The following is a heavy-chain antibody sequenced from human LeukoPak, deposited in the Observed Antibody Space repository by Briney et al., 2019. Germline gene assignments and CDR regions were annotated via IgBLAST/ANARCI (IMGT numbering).Heavy chain of an antibody. D-gene: IGHD3-10*01. V-gene: IGHV1-3*01. J-gene: IGHJ6*04. CDR3: ARDGDYYGSGSYSLFYGMDV. CDR2: INAGKGNT. Sequence: ASVKVSCKASGYTFTSYAMHWVRQAPGQRLEWMGWINAGKGNTKYSQKFQGRVTITRDTSASTAYMELSSLRSEDTAVYYCARDGDYYGSGSYSLFYGMDVWGKGTTVTVSS. CDR1: GYTFTSYA.